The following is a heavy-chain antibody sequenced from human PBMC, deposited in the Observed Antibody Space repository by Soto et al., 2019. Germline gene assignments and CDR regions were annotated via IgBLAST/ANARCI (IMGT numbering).Heavy chain of an antibody. CDR3: ARAMTTVTTQGLDWFDP. D-gene: IGHD4-4*01. J-gene: IGHJ5*02. CDR1: GYTFTGYY. Sequence: QVQLVQSGAEVKKPGASVKVSCKASGYTFTGYYMHWVRQAPGQGLEWMGWINPNSGGTNYAQKFQGRVTMTRDTSISTAYMELSRLRSDDTAVYYCARAMTTVTTQGLDWFDPWGQGTPVTVSS. CDR2: INPNSGGT. V-gene: IGHV1-2*02.